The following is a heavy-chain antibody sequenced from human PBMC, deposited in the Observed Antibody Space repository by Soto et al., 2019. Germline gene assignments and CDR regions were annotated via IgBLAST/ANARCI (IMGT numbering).Heavy chain of an antibody. D-gene: IGHD3-3*01. J-gene: IGHJ6*02. CDR3: ARDWTGDTCPCLDV. V-gene: IGHV3-23*01. CDR2: FSGSGGST. CDR1: GFTFSNYA. Sequence: EVQLLESGGGLVQPGGSLRLSCAAAGFTFSNYALTWVRQSPGKGLEWVSTFSGSGGSTYYVDSVRGRFTISRDNSKNTLFLQMNSLRVEDTAIYYCARDWTGDTCPCLDVWGQGTTVSVSS.